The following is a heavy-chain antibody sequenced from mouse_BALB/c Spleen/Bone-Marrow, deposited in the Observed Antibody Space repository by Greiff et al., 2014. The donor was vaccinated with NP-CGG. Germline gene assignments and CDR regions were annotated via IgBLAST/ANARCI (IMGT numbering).Heavy chain of an antibody. CDR1: GYTFTSYW. CDR2: INPNSGRK. J-gene: IGHJ2*01. D-gene: IGHD2-10*02. CDR3: ARKKYGNYDYFDY. V-gene: IGHV1S81*02. Sequence: QVQLQQSGTELVKPGASVKLSCKASGYTFTSYWMLWVKQRPGQGLEWIGEINPNSGRKNYNEKFKSKATLTADRSSSTAYMQLSSLTSEDSALYYCARKKYGNYDYFDYWGQGTTLTVSS.